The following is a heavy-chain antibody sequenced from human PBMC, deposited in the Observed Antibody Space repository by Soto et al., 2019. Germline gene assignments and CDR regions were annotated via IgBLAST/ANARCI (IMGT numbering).Heavy chain of an antibody. V-gene: IGHV3-23*01. Sequence: EVQLLESGGGLVQPGGSLRLSCAASGFTFSSYAMSWVRQAPGKGLEWVSSLSRRARATYYADSVRGRFTVSTDDSKNTLYLQMSSLRAEDTALYYCTKDGEEASAAPSYWGQGTLVTVSS. CDR3: TKDGEEASAAPSY. CDR2: LSRRARAT. CDR1: GFTFSSYA. J-gene: IGHJ4*02. D-gene: IGHD6-13*01.